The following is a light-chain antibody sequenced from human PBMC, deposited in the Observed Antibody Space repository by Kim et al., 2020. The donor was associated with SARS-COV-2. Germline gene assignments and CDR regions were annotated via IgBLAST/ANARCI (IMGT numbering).Light chain of an antibody. CDR1: SSNIGSNT. Sequence: GQSVTTACSGISSNIGSNTVNWYQQLPGTAPKLLIYSNNQRPSGVPDRFSGSKSGTSASLAISGLQSEDEADYYCAAWDDSLNGWVFGGGTQLTVL. CDR3: AAWDDSLNGWV. J-gene: IGLJ3*02. CDR2: SNN. V-gene: IGLV1-44*01.